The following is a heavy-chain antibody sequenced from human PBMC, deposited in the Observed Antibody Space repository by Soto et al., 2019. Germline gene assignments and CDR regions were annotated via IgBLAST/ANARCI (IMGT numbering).Heavy chain of an antibody. V-gene: IGHV1-3*01. CDR3: AREVAGDAYFDY. CDR2: INAGNGNT. D-gene: IGHD6-19*01. CDR1: GYTFTSYA. Sequence: QVQLVQSGAEVKKPGASVKVSCKASGYTFTSYAMHWVRQAPGQRLEWMGWINAGNGNTKYSQKFQGRVTITRDTSAGTAYMELSSLRSEDTAVYYCAREVAGDAYFDYWGQGTLVTVSS. J-gene: IGHJ4*02.